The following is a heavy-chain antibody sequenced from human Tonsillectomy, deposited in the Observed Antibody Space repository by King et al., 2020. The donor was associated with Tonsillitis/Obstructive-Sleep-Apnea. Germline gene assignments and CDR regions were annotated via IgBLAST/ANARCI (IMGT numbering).Heavy chain of an antibody. CDR1: GGSIRSSNYY. CDR2: IYYSGST. Sequence: QLQESGPGLVKPSETLSLTCSVAGGSIRSSNYYWGWIRQPPGKGLEWIGSIYYSGSTYYNPSLKSRVTISVDTSKNQFSLKLSSVTAADTAVYYCARLLGYCTNGVCSPGAFDMCGQGTMVTVSS. J-gene: IGHJ3*02. D-gene: IGHD2-8*01. CDR3: ARLLGYCTNGVCSPGAFDM. V-gene: IGHV4-39*01.